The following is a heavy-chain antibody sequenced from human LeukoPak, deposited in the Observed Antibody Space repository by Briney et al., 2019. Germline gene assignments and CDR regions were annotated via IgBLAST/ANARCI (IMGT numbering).Heavy chain of an antibody. J-gene: IGHJ4*02. V-gene: IGHV3-9*01. D-gene: IGHD2-15*01. Sequence: PGRSLRLSCAASGYTFDDYAMHWVRQAPGKGLEWVSGISWNSGSIGYADSVKGRFTISRDNAKNSLYLQMNSLRAEDTAVYYCARDKIVVVVAATSSSGFDYWGQGTLVTVSS. CDR1: GYTFDDYA. CDR3: ARDKIVVVVAATSSSGFDY. CDR2: ISWNSGSI.